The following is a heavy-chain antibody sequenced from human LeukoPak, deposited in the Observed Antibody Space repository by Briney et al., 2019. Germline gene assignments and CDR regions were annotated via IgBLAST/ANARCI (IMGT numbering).Heavy chain of an antibody. CDR3: ANFNKVVLDY. Sequence: GGSLRPSCAASGFTVSSNYMSWVRQAPGKGLEWVSVIYSGGSTYYADSVKGRFTISRDNSKNTLYLQVNSLRAEDTAVYYCANFNKVVLDYWGQGTLVTVSS. CDR2: IYSGGST. CDR1: GFTVSSNY. D-gene: IGHD2/OR15-2a*01. V-gene: IGHV3-53*01. J-gene: IGHJ4*02.